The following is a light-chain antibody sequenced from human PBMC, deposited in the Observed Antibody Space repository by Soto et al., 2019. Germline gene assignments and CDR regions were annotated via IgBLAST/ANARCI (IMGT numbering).Light chain of an antibody. CDR3: SSYTSSNTLV. J-gene: IGLJ3*02. CDR2: EVS. CDR1: SSDVGAYKY. Sequence: QSALTQPASVSGSPGQSITISCNGTSSDVGAYKYVSWYQQHPGKAPKFIIYEVSYRPSGVSNRFSGSKSGNTASLTISGLQAEDEADYYCSSYTSSNTLVFGGGTQLTVL. V-gene: IGLV2-14*01.